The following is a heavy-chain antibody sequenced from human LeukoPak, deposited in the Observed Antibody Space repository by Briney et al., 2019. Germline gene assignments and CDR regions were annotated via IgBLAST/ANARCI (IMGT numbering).Heavy chain of an antibody. CDR1: GGTFSSYA. V-gene: IGHV1-69*04. Sequence: GASVKVSCKASGGTFSSYAISWVRQAPGQGLEWMGRIIPILGIANYAQKFQGRVTITADKSTSTAYMELSSLRSDDTAVYYCARAGIYYDSSGWSFDIWGQGTMVTVSS. CDR3: ARAGIYYDSSGWSFDI. CDR2: IIPILGIA. D-gene: IGHD3-22*01. J-gene: IGHJ3*02.